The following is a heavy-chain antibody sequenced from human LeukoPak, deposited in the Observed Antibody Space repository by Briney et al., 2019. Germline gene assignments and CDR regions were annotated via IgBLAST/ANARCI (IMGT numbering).Heavy chain of an antibody. CDR2: INPNSGGT. CDR3: ARATMVRGVYMGY. J-gene: IGHJ4*02. Sequence: ASVKVSCKASGYTFTGYYMHWVRQAPGQGLEWMGWINPNSGGTNYAQKFQGRVTMTRDTSISTAYMELSRLRSDDTAVYYCARATMVRGVYMGYWGQGTLVTVSS. D-gene: IGHD3-10*01. CDR1: GYTFTGYY. V-gene: IGHV1-2*02.